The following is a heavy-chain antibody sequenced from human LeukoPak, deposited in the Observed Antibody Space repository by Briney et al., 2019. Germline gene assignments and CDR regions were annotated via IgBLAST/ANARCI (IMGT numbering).Heavy chain of an antibody. D-gene: IGHD6-6*01. CDR3: VRGPGHSSSY. V-gene: IGHV4-34*01. CDR1: GGSFSGYY. J-gene: IGHJ4*02. CDR2: INHSGST. Sequence: SETLSLTCAVYGGSFSGYYWSWIRHPPGKGLEWIGEINHSGSTNYNPSLKSRVTISVDTSKNQFSLKLSSVTDADTAVYYCVRGPGHSSSYWGQGTLVTVSS.